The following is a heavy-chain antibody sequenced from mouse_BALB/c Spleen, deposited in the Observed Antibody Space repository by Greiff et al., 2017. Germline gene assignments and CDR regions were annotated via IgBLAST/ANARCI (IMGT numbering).Heavy chain of an antibody. J-gene: IGHJ2*01. CDR1: GYSFTGYF. CDR2: INPYNGDT. CDR3: GRTTGGMGYYFDY. D-gene: IGHD2-12*01. V-gene: IGHV1-20*02. Sequence: VQLQQSGPELVKPGASVKISCKASGYSFTGYFMNWVMQSHGKSLEWIGRINPYNGDTFYNQKFKGKATLTVDKSSSTAHMELRSLASEDSAVYYCGRTTGGMGYYFDYWGQGTTLTVSS.